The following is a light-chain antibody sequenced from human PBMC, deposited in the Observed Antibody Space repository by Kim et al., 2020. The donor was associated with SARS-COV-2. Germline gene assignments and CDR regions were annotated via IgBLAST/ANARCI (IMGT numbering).Light chain of an antibody. J-gene: IGLJ2*01. V-gene: IGLV1-44*01. Sequence: GQSVTFSCSGSSSNIGSNTVNWYHQLPGTAPKLLIYSNNQRPSGVPDRFSGSKSGTSASLAISGLQSEDEADYYCAAWDDSLNGVVFGGGTQMTVL. CDR2: SNN. CDR3: AAWDDSLNGVV. CDR1: SSNIGSNT.